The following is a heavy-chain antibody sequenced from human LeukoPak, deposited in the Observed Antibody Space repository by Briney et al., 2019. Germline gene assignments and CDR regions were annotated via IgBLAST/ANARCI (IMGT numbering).Heavy chain of an antibody. CDR2: INHSGST. D-gene: IGHD2-15*01. CDR1: GVSFSGYY. Sequence: SETLSLTCAVYGVSFSGYYWSWIRRPPGKGLEWIGEINHSGSTNYNPSLKSRVTISVDASKNQLSLKLSSVTAADTAVYYCASLGTYCSGGSCYSFDYWGQGTLVTVSS. J-gene: IGHJ4*02. V-gene: IGHV4-34*01. CDR3: ASLGTYCSGGSCYSFDY.